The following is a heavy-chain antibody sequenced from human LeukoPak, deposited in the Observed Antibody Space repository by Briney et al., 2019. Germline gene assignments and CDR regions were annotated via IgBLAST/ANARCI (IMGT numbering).Heavy chain of an antibody. CDR1: GGTFSSYA. D-gene: IGHD6-13*01. V-gene: IGHV1-69*04. Sequence: SVKVSCKASGGTFSSYAISWVRQAPGQGLEWMGRIIPILGIANYAQKFQGRVTITADKSTSTAYMELSSLRSEDTAVYYCARASWQQLVTNWFDPWGQGTLVTVSS. J-gene: IGHJ5*02. CDR2: IIPILGIA. CDR3: ARASWQQLVTNWFDP.